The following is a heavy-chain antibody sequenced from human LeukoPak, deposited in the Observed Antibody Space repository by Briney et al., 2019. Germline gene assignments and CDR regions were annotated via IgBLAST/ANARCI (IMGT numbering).Heavy chain of an antibody. CDR2: INPNSGGT. Sequence: GASVKVSCKPSGYTFTDYYIHWVRQAPGQGLEWMGWINPNSGGTNYAQKFQGRVTMTRDTSISTAYMELSSLISDDTALHYCARGFSYFDYWGQGTLVTVSS. J-gene: IGHJ4*02. V-gene: IGHV1-2*02. CDR1: GYTFTDYY. CDR3: ARGFSYFDY.